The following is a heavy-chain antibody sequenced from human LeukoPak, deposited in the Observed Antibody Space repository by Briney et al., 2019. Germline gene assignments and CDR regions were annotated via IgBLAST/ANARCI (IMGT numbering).Heavy chain of an antibody. CDR2: INHSGST. CDR1: GGSFSGYY. J-gene: IGHJ4*02. D-gene: IGHD2-15*01. Sequence: SKTLSLTCAVYGGSFSGYYWSWIRQPPGKGLEWIGEINHSGSTNYNPSLKSRVTISVDTSKNQFSLKLSSVTAADTAVYYCASLYCSGGSCYSYWGQGTLVTVSS. V-gene: IGHV4-34*01. CDR3: ASLYCSGGSCYSY.